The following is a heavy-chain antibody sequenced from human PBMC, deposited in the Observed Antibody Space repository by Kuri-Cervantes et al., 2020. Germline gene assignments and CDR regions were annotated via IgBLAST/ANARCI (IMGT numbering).Heavy chain of an antibody. CDR2: IYYSGST. CDR3: ASEYYYDSSGYY. CDR1: GGSISSSSYY. Sequence: SETLSLTCTVSGGSISSSSYYWGWIRQPPGKGLEWIGSIYYSGSTYYNPSLQSRVTISVDTSKNQFSLKLSSVTAADTAVYYCASEYYYDSSGYYLGQGTLVTVPQ. V-gene: IGHV4-39*07. D-gene: IGHD3-22*01. J-gene: IGHJ4*02.